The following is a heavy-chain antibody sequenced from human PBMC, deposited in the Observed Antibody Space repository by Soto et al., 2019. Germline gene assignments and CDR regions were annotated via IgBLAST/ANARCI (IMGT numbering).Heavy chain of an antibody. J-gene: IGHJ4*02. CDR3: ATSQKGYNWNYFDH. D-gene: IGHD1-20*01. CDR2: VFYTGFT. CDR1: SGSISSSSYY. Sequence: LSLTCIVSSGSISSSSYYRGWLRQSPGKGPEWIGSVFYTGFTSYNPSLESRVSVSVDTSKNQFSLKVSGVSAADTAVYYCATSQKGYNWNYFDHWGQGALVTVSS. V-gene: IGHV4-39*01.